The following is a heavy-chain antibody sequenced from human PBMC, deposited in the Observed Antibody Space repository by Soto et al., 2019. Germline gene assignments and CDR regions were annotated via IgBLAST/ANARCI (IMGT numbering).Heavy chain of an antibody. CDR3: AKNYYFDY. V-gene: IGHV3-23*01. J-gene: IGHJ4*02. Sequence: EVQLLESGGGLVQPGGSLRLSCAASGFTFSNYAMNWGRQAPGKGLEWVSSIGTGGDTNYADSVKGRFTISRDNFRNTLYLQMNSLSASDTALYYCAKNYYFDYWGQGTLYTVSS. CDR2: IGTGGDT. CDR1: GFTFSNYA.